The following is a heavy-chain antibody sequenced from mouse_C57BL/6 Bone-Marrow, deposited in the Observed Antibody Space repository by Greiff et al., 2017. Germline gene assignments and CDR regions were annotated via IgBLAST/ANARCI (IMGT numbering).Heavy chain of an antibody. D-gene: IGHD2-1*01. V-gene: IGHV1-4*01. CDR1: GYTFPSYT. J-gene: IGHJ3*01. CDR3: ARWGGNYMFAY. CDR2: INPSSGYT. Sequence: VQLQQSGAELARPGASVKMSCKASGYTFPSYTMHWVKQRPGQGLEWIGYINPSSGYTKYNQKFKDKATLTADKSSSTAYMQLSSLTSEDSAVYYCARWGGNYMFAYWGQGTLVTVSA.